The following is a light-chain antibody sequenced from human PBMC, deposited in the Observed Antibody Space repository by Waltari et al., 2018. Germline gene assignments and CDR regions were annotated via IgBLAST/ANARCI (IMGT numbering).Light chain of an antibody. J-gene: IGLJ2*01. CDR1: SSDVGGYNY. CDR3: SSYTSSSTVV. CDR2: DVS. V-gene: IGLV2-14*01. Sequence: QSALTQPASVSGSPGQSITISCTGTSSDVGGYNYVSWYQQHPGKAPKLMIYDVSNRPAGVSNCYSGSKAGKTASLTISGLQAEDEADYYCSSYTSSSTVVFGGGTKLTVL.